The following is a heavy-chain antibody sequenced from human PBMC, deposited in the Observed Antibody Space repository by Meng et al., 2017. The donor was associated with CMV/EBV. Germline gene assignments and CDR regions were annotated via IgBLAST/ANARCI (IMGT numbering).Heavy chain of an antibody. Sequence: SVKVSCKASGGTFSSYAISWVRQAPGQGLEWMGGIIPIFGTANYAQKFQGRVTITMDESTSTAYMELSSLRSEDTAVYYCARDQGIAAAGTKIGYYYGMDVWGQGTTVTVSS. CDR1: GGTFSSYA. CDR2: IIPIFGTA. J-gene: IGHJ6*02. V-gene: IGHV1-69*05. CDR3: ARDQGIAAAGTKIGYYYGMDV. D-gene: IGHD6-13*01.